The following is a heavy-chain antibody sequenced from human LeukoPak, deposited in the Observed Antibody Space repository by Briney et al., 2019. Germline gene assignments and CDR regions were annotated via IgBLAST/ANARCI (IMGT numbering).Heavy chain of an antibody. D-gene: IGHD4-17*01. V-gene: IGHV3-23*01. CDR3: AKVRRNGDYVENYYYGMDV. Sequence: GGSLRLSCAASGFTFSSYAMSRVRQAPGKGLEWVSAISGSGGSTYYADSVKGRFTISRDNSKNTLYLQMNSLRAEDTAVYYCAKVRRNGDYVENYYYGMDVWGQGTTVTVSS. CDR1: GFTFSSYA. J-gene: IGHJ6*02. CDR2: ISGSGGST.